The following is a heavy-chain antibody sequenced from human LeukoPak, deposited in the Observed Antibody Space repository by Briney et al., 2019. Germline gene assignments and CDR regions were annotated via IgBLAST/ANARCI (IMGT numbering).Heavy chain of an antibody. Sequence: PGGSLRLSCGASGFTFSNYAMIWVRQTPGRGLEWVSSISASGGDTYYLDSVTGRFTISRDNSKNTLYLQMNSLRAEDTAVYYCAKGYGIIDYWGQGTLVTVSS. J-gene: IGHJ4*02. CDR3: AKGYGIIDY. CDR1: GFTFSNYA. CDR2: ISASGGDT. V-gene: IGHV3-23*01. D-gene: IGHD1-1*01.